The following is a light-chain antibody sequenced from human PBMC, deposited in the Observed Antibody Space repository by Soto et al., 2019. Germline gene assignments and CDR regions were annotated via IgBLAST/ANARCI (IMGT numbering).Light chain of an antibody. CDR3: QHYNSDPWT. J-gene: IGKJ1*01. CDR2: GAS. V-gene: IGKV1-5*01. Sequence: DIRMTQSPSTLSASVGDRVTITCRASQSISYWLAWYQQIPGKAPKVLIYGASSLGSGVPSRFSGSGSGTEFTLTSSSLQPDDFATYFCQHYNSDPWTFGQGTKVEVK. CDR1: QSISYW.